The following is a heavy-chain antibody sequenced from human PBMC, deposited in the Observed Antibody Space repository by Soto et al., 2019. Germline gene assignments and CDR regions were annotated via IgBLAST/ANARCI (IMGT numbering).Heavy chain of an antibody. CDR3: ARVPGP. V-gene: IGHV4-30-2*01. CDR2: IYHSGST. J-gene: IGHJ5*02. Sequence: XXTLSLPFAVSGGSISRGGYSWSWIRQPPGKGLEWIGYIYHSGSTYYNPSLKSRVTISVDRSKNQFYLKLSSVTAADTAVYYCARVPGPWGQGTLVTVSS. CDR1: GGSISRGGYS.